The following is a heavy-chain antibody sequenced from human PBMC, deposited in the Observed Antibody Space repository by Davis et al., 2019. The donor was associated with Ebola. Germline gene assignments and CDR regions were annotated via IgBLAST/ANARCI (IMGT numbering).Heavy chain of an antibody. CDR2: TNPHSGGT. D-gene: IGHD6-6*01. CDR1: GYILTGHY. Sequence: SVQVPCQPSGYILTGHYMHPVRAPPGQGLEGMGWTNPHSGGTNYAHTFQGWVTMTRDTSISTAYMELSRLRSDDTAVYYCARGLIIEYSRSFDWLEPWGQGTLVTVSS. J-gene: IGHJ5*02. V-gene: IGHV1-2*04. CDR3: ARGLIIEYSRSFDWLEP.